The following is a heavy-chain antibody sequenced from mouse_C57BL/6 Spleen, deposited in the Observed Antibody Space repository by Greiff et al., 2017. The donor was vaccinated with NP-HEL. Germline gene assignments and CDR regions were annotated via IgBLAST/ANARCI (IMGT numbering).Heavy chain of an antibody. CDR3: TKGRRYYYAMDY. CDR1: GFTFSSYA. Sequence: EVQVVESGEGLVKPGGSLKLSCAASGFTFSSYAMSWVRQTPEKRLEWVAYISSGGDYIYYADTVKGRFTISRDNARNTLYLQMSSLKSEDTAMYYCTKGRRYYYAMDYWGQGTSVTVSS. J-gene: IGHJ4*01. V-gene: IGHV5-9-1*02. CDR2: ISSGGDYI.